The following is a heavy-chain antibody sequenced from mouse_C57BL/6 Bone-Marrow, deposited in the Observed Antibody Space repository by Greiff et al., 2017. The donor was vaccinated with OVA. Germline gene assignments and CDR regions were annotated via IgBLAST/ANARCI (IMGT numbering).Heavy chain of an antibody. Sequence: VQLQQSGPELVKPGASVKISCKASGYTFTDYYMNWVKQSHGKSLEWIGDINPNNGGSSYNQKFKGKATLTVDKSSSTAYMELRSLTSEDSAVYDCARGFAYWGQGTLVTVSA. CDR3: ARGFAY. CDR1: GYTFTDYY. J-gene: IGHJ3*01. CDR2: INPNNGGS. V-gene: IGHV1-26*01.